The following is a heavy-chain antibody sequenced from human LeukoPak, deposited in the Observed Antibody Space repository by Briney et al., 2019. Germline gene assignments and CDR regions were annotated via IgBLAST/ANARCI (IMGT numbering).Heavy chain of an antibody. D-gene: IGHD1-26*01. CDR1: GGSFSGYY. CDR3: ARDGGSYLQPTDY. V-gene: IGHV3-23*01. Sequence: ETLSLTCAVYGGSFSGYYWSWVRQAPGKGLEWVSSITGSGDSTYYADSVKGRFTISRDNSKNTLYLQTNSLRAEDTAVYHCARDGGSYLQPTDYWGQGTLVTVSS. CDR2: ITGSGDST. J-gene: IGHJ4*02.